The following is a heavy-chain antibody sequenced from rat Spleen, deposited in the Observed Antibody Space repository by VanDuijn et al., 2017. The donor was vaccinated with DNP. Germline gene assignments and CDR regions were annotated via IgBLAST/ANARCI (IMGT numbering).Heavy chain of an antibody. V-gene: IGHV5-25*01. J-gene: IGHJ3*01. CDR3: AGNYFDGSFYYPFAY. CDR1: GFTFKNHD. CDR2: INTGGDSA. D-gene: IGHD1-12*02. Sequence: EVHLVESGGGLVQPGRSLKLSCAASGFTFKNHDMAWVRQAPTRGLEWVASINTGGDSAYYRDSLKGRFTVSRDNANSTLYLQMDSLRSEDTATYYCAGNYFDGSFYYPFAYWGQGTLVTVSS.